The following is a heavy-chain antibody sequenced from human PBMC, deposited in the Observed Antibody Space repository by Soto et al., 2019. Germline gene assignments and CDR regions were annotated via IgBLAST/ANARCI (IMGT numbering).Heavy chain of an antibody. CDR3: ARRTPLYASESSRFDP. D-gene: IGHD3-10*01. Sequence: SETLSLTCTVSGGSITGTTNYWGWIRQPPGKGLEWIGTVDHTGSTNYNPSLESRVTISVDTSKNQFSLNLRSVTAADTAVYYCARRTPLYASESSRFDPWGQGALVTVSS. V-gene: IGHV4-39*01. J-gene: IGHJ5*02. CDR2: VDHTGST. CDR1: GGSITGTTNY.